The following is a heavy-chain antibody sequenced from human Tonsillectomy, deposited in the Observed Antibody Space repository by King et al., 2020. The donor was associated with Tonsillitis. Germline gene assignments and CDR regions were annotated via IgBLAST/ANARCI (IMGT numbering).Heavy chain of an antibody. Sequence: VQLQESGPGLVKPSQTLSLTCKVSGGPISSGGYYWSWIRQHPGKGLEWIGYIYYSGSTYYNPSLKSRVTISVDTSKNHFSLKLSSVTAADTAVYYCARGLFGSTSADAFDIWGQGTLVAVSS. CDR1: GGPISSGGYY. CDR2: IYYSGST. D-gene: IGHD2-2*01. V-gene: IGHV4-31*03. J-gene: IGHJ3*02. CDR3: ARGLFGSTSADAFDI.